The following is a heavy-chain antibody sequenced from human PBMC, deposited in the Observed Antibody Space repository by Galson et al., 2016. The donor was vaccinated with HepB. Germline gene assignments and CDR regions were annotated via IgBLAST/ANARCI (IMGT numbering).Heavy chain of an antibody. D-gene: IGHD3-9*01. CDR1: GFTFSSYA. Sequence: SLRLSCAASGFTFSSYAMNWVRQAPGKGLEWVSSISGSGGTTYYADSVKGRLTISRDNSKNTLYLQMNSLRAEDTAVYYCAKTSGALLTGFYLDFDYWGPGTLVTVSA. J-gene: IGHJ4*02. V-gene: IGHV3-23*01. CDR2: ISGSGGTT. CDR3: AKTSGALLTGFYLDFDY.